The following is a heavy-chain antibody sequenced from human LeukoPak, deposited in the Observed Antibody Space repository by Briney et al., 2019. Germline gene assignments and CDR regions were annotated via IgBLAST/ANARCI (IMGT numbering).Heavy chain of an antibody. D-gene: IGHD5-18*01. CDR2: IYYRAST. J-gene: IGHJ4*02. CDR3: ARAGYSYGHVDY. V-gene: IGHV4-39*07. Sequence: PTYALSLTCTDSGCSLSSSCYYWGWIRQPPGKGLEGIGSIYYRASTYYNPSLKSRVTISVDTSKNQFSLKLSSVPAPDTAVYYCARAGYSYGHVDYWGQGTLVTVSS. CDR1: GCSLSSSCYY.